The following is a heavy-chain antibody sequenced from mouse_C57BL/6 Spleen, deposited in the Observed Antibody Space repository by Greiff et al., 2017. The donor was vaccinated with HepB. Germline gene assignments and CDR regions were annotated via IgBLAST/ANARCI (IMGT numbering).Heavy chain of an antibody. D-gene: IGHD2-5*01. Sequence: VQLKESGGGLVKPGGSLKLSCAASGFTFSDYGMHWVRQAPEKGLEWVAYISSGSSTIYYADTVKGRFTISRDNAKNTLFLQMTSLRSEDTAMYYCARDSNYEGFAYWGQGTLVTVSA. CDR3: ARDSNYEGFAY. V-gene: IGHV5-17*01. J-gene: IGHJ3*01. CDR1: GFTFSDYG. CDR2: ISSGSSTI.